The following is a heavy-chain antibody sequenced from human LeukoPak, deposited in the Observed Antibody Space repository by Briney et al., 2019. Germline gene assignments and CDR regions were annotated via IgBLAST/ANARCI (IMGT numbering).Heavy chain of an antibody. Sequence: GGSLRLSCAASGFTFSSYNINCVRQAPGKGLEWVSSISNSIKYIYYTESGRFTICRDNAKNSLYLQMNSLRAEDAALYYCARDSFRSSWYVLNWFDPWGQGTLVTVSS. V-gene: IGHV3-21*04. CDR2: ISNSIKYI. CDR1: GFTFSSYN. J-gene: IGHJ5*02. D-gene: IGHD6-13*01. CDR3: ARDSFRSSWYVLNWFDP.